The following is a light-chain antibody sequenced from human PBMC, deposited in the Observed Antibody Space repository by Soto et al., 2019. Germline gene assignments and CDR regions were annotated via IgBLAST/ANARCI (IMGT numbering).Light chain of an antibody. J-gene: IGLJ3*02. CDR3: QTWGTAVKV. V-gene: IGLV4-69*01. Sequence: QSVLTQSPSASASLGASIKLTCTLSSGHSSYSIAWHQQQPEKGPRFLMKLNSDGNHIRGDGITDRFSGSSSGAERYLTISSLQSEDEADYYCQTWGTAVKVFGGGTKLTVL. CDR2: LNSDGNH. CDR1: SGHSSYS.